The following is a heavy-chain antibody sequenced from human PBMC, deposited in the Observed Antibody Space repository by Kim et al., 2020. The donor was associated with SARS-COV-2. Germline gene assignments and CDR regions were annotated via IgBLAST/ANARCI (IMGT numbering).Heavy chain of an antibody. J-gene: IGHJ4*01. Sequence: AETLSLTCTVSSDSISDYYWSWIRQPPGKGLEWIGYVHHNGNTNYSPAPKSRVTIAVHTPKTQFFLMLTSWTAADTAAYYCARKRADNSGFLVYWG. CDR3: ARKRADNSGFLVY. D-gene: IGHD3-22*01. V-gene: IGHV4-59*01. CDR1: SDSISDYY. CDR2: VHHNGNT.